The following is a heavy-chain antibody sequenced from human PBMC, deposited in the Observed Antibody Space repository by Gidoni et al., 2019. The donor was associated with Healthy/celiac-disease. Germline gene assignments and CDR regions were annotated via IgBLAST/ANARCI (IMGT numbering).Heavy chain of an antibody. Sequence: EVQLLESGGGLVQPGGSLRLSCAASGFTFSSYAMSWVRQAQGKGLEWVSAISGSGGSTYYADSGKGRFTISRDNSKNTLYLQMNSLRAEDTAVYYCDYYDSSGYYGWGQGTLVTVSS. J-gene: IGHJ4*02. CDR2: ISGSGGST. V-gene: IGHV3-23*01. CDR1: GFTFSSYA. D-gene: IGHD3-22*01. CDR3: DYYDSSGYYG.